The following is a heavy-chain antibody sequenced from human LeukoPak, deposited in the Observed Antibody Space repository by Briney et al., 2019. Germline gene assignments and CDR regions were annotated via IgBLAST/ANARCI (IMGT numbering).Heavy chain of an antibody. CDR1: GGTFSSYA. CDR2: IIPIFGTA. CDR3: ARDVREQWLVPEAGYYYYYMDV. D-gene: IGHD6-19*01. Sequence: SVKVSCKASGGTFSSYAISWVRQAPGQGLEWMGGIIPIFGTANYAQKFQGRVTITTDESTSTAYMELSSLRSEDTAVYYCARDVREQWLVPEAGYYYYYMDVWGKGTTVTVSS. V-gene: IGHV1-69*05. J-gene: IGHJ6*03.